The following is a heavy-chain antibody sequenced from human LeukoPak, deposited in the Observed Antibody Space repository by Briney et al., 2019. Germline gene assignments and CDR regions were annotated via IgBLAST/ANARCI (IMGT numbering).Heavy chain of an antibody. Sequence: ASVKVSCKASGYTFTGYYMHWVRQAPGQGLGWMGWINPNSGGTNYAQKFQGWVTMTRDTSISTAYMELSRLRSDDTAVYYCARSTTLYGSGSVYYGMDVWGQGTTVTVSS. D-gene: IGHD3-10*01. J-gene: IGHJ6*02. CDR1: GYTFTGYY. V-gene: IGHV1-2*04. CDR3: ARSTTLYGSGSVYYGMDV. CDR2: INPNSGGT.